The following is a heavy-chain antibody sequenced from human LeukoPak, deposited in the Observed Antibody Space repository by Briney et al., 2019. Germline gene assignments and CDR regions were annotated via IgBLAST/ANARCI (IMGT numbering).Heavy chain of an antibody. CDR1: GFPFSSYA. J-gene: IGHJ6*02. D-gene: IGHD2-2*01. V-gene: IGHV3-23*01. CDR3: AKESKDIVVVPNYYYYYGMDV. CDR2: ISGSGGST. Sequence: GGSLRLSCAASGFPFSSYAMSWVRQAPGKVLEWVSAISGSGGSTYYADSVKGRFTISRDNSKNTLYLQMNSLRAEDTAVYYCAKESKDIVVVPNYYYYYGMDVWGQGTTVTVSS.